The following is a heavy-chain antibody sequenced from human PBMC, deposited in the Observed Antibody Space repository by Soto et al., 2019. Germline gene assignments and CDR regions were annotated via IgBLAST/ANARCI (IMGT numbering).Heavy chain of an antibody. CDR1: GDSVSSNSAA. Sequence: PSQPLSLTCSISGDSVSSNSAAWNWIRQSPSRGLEWLGRTYYRSKWYNDYAVSVKGRISINPDTSKNLFSLQLNSVTPEDTAVYYCARDRKGGFVMDVCGQGTTVTVSS. CDR3: ARDRKGGFVMDV. V-gene: IGHV6-1*01. D-gene: IGHD3-16*01. J-gene: IGHJ6*02. CDR2: TYYRSKWYN.